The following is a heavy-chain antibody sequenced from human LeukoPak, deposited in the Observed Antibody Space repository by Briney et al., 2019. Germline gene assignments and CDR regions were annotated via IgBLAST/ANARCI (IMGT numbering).Heavy chain of an antibody. CDR1: GYPFVAYY. D-gene: IGHD1-26*01. CDR3: ARDGWWELRRESGLIDI. J-gene: IGHJ3*02. CDR2: INPNGGVT. V-gene: IGHV1-2*02. Sequence: ASVKVSCKTSGYPFVAYYIHWVRQAPGQGLEWMARINPNGGVTKIAQKLQGRITVSRDTSVTTAYMELSGLISDDTALYYCARDGWWELRRESGLIDIWGQGTMVTVSS.